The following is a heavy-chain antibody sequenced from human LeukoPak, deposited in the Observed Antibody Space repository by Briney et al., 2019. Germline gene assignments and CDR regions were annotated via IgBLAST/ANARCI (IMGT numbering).Heavy chain of an antibody. D-gene: IGHD3-10*01. CDR3: ARTSSMVRGVIGGFLRY. Sequence: PSETLSLTCAVSGYSVSSGYYWGWIRQPPGKGLEWIESIYHSGSTYYNPSLKSRVTISVDTSKNQFSLKLSSATAADTAVYYCARTSSMVRGVIGGFLRYWGQGTLVTVSS. V-gene: IGHV4-38-2*01. CDR1: GYSVSSGYY. J-gene: IGHJ4*02. CDR2: IYHSGST.